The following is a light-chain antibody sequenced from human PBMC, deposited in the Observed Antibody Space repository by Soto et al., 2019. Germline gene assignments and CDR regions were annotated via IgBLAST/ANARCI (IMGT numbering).Light chain of an antibody. Sequence: QSALTQPASVSGSPGQSITISCTGTNSDIGGYNYVSWYQQHPGKAPRLMIYDVSNRPSGVSIRFSGSKSGNTASLTISGLQAEDEADYYCSSYTSSTTSSFGTGTKVTVL. CDR2: DVS. V-gene: IGLV2-14*03. CDR3: SSYTSSTTSS. J-gene: IGLJ1*01. CDR1: NSDIGGYNY.